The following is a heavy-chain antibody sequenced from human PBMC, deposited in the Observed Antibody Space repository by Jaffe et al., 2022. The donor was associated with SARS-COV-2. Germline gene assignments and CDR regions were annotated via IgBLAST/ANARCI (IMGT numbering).Heavy chain of an antibody. V-gene: IGHV3-48*03. CDR1: GFTFSSYE. J-gene: IGHJ5*02. D-gene: IGHD3-16*02. Sequence: EVQLVESGGGLVQPGGSLRLSCAASGFTFSSYEMNWVRQAPGKGLEWVSYISSSGSTIYYADSVKGRFTISRDNAKNSLYLQMNSLRAEDTAVYYCAREGVIGAANWFDPWGQGTLVTVSS. CDR3: AREGVIGAANWFDP. CDR2: ISSSGSTI.